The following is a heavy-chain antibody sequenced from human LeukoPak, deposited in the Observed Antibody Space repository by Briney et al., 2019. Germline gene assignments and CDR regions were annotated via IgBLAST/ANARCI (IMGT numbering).Heavy chain of an antibody. CDR2: ISSSGSTI. Sequence: GGSLRLSCAASGFTFSDYYMSWIRQAPGKGLEWVSYISSSGSTIYYADSVKGRFTISRDNAKNSLYLQMNSLRAEDTAVYYCARADRRWKNWFDPWGQGTLVTVSS. CDR3: ARADRRWKNWFDP. V-gene: IGHV3-11*04. D-gene: IGHD4-23*01. CDR1: GFTFSDYY. J-gene: IGHJ5*02.